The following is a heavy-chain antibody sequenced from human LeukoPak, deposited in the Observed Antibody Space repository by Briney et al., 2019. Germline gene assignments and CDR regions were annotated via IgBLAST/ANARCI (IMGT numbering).Heavy chain of an antibody. Sequence: GGSLRLSCAASGFTVSSNYMSWVRQAPGKGLEWVSVIYSGGSTYYADSVKGRFTISRDNSKNTLYPQMNSLRAEDTAVYYCAREARGYSGYDREFDYWGQGTLVTVSS. V-gene: IGHV3-66*01. CDR3: AREARGYSGYDREFDY. J-gene: IGHJ4*02. CDR2: IYSGGST. CDR1: GFTVSSNY. D-gene: IGHD5-12*01.